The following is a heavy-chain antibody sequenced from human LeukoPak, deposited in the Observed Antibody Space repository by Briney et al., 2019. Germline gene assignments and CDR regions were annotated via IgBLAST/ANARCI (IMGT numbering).Heavy chain of an antibody. D-gene: IGHD4-17*01. CDR1: GFTFSSYE. CDR3: VGRDYGVNLFDY. CDR2: ISSSGSTI. J-gene: IGHJ4*02. Sequence: GGSLRLSCAASGFTFSSYEMNWVRQAPGKGLEWVSYISSSGSTIYYADSVKGRFTISRDNAKNSLYLQMNSLRAEDTAVYYCVGRDYGVNLFDYWGQGTLVTISS. V-gene: IGHV3-48*03.